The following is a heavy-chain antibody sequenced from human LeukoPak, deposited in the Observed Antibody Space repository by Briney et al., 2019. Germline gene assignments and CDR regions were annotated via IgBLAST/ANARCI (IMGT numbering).Heavy chain of an antibody. V-gene: IGHV3-23*01. Sequence: GGSLRLSCAASGFTFSSYAMSWVRQAPGKGLERVSAISGSGGSTYYADSVKGRFTISRDNSKNTLYLQMNSLRAEDTAVYYCASGEWGHFGAFDIWGQGTMVTVSS. J-gene: IGHJ3*02. D-gene: IGHD3-10*01. CDR3: ASGEWGHFGAFDI. CDR2: ISGSGGST. CDR1: GFTFSSYA.